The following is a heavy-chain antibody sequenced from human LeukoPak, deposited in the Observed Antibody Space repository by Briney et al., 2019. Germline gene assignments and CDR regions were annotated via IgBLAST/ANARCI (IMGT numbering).Heavy chain of an antibody. D-gene: IGHD2-2*01. Sequence: GASVKVSCKAAGYTFTSYYMHWMRQAPGQGLEWMGIINPSGGSTSYAQKFQGRVTMTRDTSTSTVYMELSSLRSEDTAVYYCARDRYCSSTSCLYYFDYWGQGTLVTVSS. CDR1: GYTFTSYY. CDR2: INPSGGST. J-gene: IGHJ4*02. V-gene: IGHV1-46*01. CDR3: ARDRYCSSTSCLYYFDY.